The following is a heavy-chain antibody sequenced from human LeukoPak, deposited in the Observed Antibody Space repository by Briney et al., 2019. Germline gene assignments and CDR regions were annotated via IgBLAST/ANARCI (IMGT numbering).Heavy chain of an antibody. CDR3: ARDLSVGSKPDLGFDY. D-gene: IGHD1-26*01. J-gene: IGHJ4*02. CDR1: EFSVGSNY. CDR2: IYSGGST. Sequence: GGSLRLSCAASEFSVGSNYMAWVRQAPGKGLEWVSLIYSGGSTYYADSVKGRFTISRDNSKNTQSLQMNSLRAEDTAVYNCARDLSVGSKPDLGFDYWGQGTLVTVSS. V-gene: IGHV3-66*01.